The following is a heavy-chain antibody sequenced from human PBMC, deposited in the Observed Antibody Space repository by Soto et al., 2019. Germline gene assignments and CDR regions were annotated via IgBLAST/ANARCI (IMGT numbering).Heavy chain of an antibody. Sequence: ASVKVSCKVSGYTFTSYGISWVRQAPGQGLEWMGWISAHNDNTNYAQKLQGRVTMTTDTSTSTAYMELRSLRSDGTAMYYCARVGGGSSGWYSQDYYYYYGMDVWG. V-gene: IGHV1-18*01. CDR1: GYTFTSYG. J-gene: IGHJ6*02. D-gene: IGHD6-19*01. CDR3: ARVGGGSSGWYSQDYYYYYGMDV. CDR2: ISAHNDNT.